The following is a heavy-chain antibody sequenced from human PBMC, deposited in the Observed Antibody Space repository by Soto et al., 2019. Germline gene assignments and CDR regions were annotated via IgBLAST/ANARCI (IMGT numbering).Heavy chain of an antibody. D-gene: IGHD4-17*01. J-gene: IGHJ4*02. Sequence: SETLSLTCTVSGGSIASAESYWSWIRQHPGKGLEGIGYIYYSGSTYYNPSLKSRLTISFDSSKNQFSLRLSSVTAADTAVYYCARVWDYDEFYFDXWGPGTLVTVSX. CDR1: GGSIASAESY. CDR2: IYYSGST. V-gene: IGHV4-31*03. CDR3: ARVWDYDEFYFDX.